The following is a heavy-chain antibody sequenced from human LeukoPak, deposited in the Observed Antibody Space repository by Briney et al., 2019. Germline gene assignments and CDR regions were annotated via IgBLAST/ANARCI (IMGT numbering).Heavy chain of an antibody. CDR2: INPNSHAT. J-gene: IGHJ3*02. D-gene: IGHD3-22*01. CDR3: ARAGIWDYSDSSGYHNAAFDI. Sequence: ASVKVSCKASGYTFTSYGISWVRQAPGQGLEWMGWINPNSHATSYAQTFQGRVTITRDTSISTAYMELSRLRSDDTAVYYCARAGIWDYSDSSGYHNAAFDIWGQGTMVTVSS. CDR1: GYTFTSYG. V-gene: IGHV1-2*02.